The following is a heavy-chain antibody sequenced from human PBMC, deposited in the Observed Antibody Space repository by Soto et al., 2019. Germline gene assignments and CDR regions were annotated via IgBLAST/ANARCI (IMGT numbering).Heavy chain of an antibody. D-gene: IGHD5-18*01. CDR3: AKVTGDSYGPLSIRWSYYFDY. V-gene: IGHV3-23*01. CDR2: ISGSGGST. Sequence: GGSLRLSCAASGFTFSSYAMSWVRQAPGKGLEWVSAISGSGGSTYYADSVKGRFTISRDNSKNALYLQMNSLRAEDTAVYYCAKVTGDSYGPLSIRWSYYFDYWGQGTLVTVSS. CDR1: GFTFSSYA. J-gene: IGHJ4*02.